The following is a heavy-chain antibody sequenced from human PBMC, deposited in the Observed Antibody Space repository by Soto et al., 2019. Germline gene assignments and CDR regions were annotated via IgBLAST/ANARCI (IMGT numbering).Heavy chain of an antibody. J-gene: IGHJ4*02. CDR1: GFTFSSYA. CDR2: ISYDGSNK. Sequence: QVQLVESGGGVVQPGRSLRLSSAAFGFTFSSYAMHWIRQAPGKGLEWVAVISYDGSNKYYADSVKGRFTISRDNSKNTLYLQMNSLRAEDTAVYYCARGRRYSSGWYDLLDYWGQGTLVTVSS. D-gene: IGHD6-19*01. V-gene: IGHV3-30-3*01. CDR3: ARGRRYSSGWYDLLDY.